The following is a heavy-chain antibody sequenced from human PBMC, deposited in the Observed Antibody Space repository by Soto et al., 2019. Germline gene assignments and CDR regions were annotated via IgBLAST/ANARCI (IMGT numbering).Heavy chain of an antibody. Sequence: SETLSLTCTVSGVSISNSSYYWGWIRRPPGKGLEWIGTIYYSGITYYNPSLKSRVTISVDTSKNQFSLKLTSVTAADTAVYYCARHGSNWGQGTLVTVT. V-gene: IGHV4-39*01. CDR2: IYYSGIT. J-gene: IGHJ4*02. CDR3: ARHGSN. CDR1: GVSISNSSYY.